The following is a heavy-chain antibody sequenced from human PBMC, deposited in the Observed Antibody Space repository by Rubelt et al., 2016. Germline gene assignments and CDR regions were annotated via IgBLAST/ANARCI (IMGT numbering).Heavy chain of an antibody. D-gene: IGHD4-17*01. Sequence: GFTFSSYGMHWVRQAPGKGLEWVAVIWYDGSNKYYADSVKGRFTISRDNSKNTLYLQMNSLRAEDTAVYYCAKSRGDYDAYFDYWGQGTLVTVSS. J-gene: IGHJ4*02. CDR2: IWYDGSNK. CDR3: AKSRGDYDAYFDY. V-gene: IGHV3-33*06. CDR1: GFTFSSYG.